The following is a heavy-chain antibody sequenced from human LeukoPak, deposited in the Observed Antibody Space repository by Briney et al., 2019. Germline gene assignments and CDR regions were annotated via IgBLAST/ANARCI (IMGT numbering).Heavy chain of an antibody. Sequence: ASVKVSCKASGYIFTNYGISWVRQAPGQGLEWMGWISVYNGNTNSAQNPQGRVTMTTDTSTSIVYMELRNLRSDDTAVYYCARVRCYDFWSGYCNWFDPWGQGTLVTVSS. CDR1: GYIFTNYG. J-gene: IGHJ5*02. D-gene: IGHD3-3*01. V-gene: IGHV1-18*01. CDR3: ARVRCYDFWSGYCNWFDP. CDR2: ISVYNGNT.